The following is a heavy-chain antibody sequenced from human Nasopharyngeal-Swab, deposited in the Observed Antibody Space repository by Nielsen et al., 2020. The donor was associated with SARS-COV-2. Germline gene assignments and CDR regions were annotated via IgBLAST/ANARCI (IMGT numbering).Heavy chain of an antibody. Sequence: GESLKISCAASGFTFSSYAMSWVRQAPGKGLEWVSAISGSGGSTYYADSVKGRFNISRDNSKNTLYLQMNSLRAEDTAVYYCAKEGGQWPSDDAFDIWGQGTMVTVSS. CDR2: ISGSGGST. D-gene: IGHD6-19*01. V-gene: IGHV3-23*01. J-gene: IGHJ3*02. CDR1: GFTFSSYA. CDR3: AKEGGQWPSDDAFDI.